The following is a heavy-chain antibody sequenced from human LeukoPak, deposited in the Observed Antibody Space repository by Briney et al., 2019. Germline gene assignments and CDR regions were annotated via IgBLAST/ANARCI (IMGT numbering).Heavy chain of an antibody. D-gene: IGHD4-17*01. CDR2: ISYDGSNK. CDR3: ARDWVTTDGGGY. J-gene: IGHJ4*02. V-gene: IGHV3-30*04. CDR1: GFTFSSYA. Sequence: PGRSLRHSCTASGFTFSSYAMHWVRQAPGKGLEWVAVISYDGSNKYYADSVKGRFTISRDNSKNTLYLQMNSLRAEDTAVYYCARDWVTTDGGGYWGQGTLVTVSS.